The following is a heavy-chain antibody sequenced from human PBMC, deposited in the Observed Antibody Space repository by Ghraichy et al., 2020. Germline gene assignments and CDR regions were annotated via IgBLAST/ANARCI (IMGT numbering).Heavy chain of an antibody. J-gene: IGHJ5*02. CDR2: IYYSGSN. V-gene: IGHV4-39*01. D-gene: IGHD2-15*01. CDR3: ARLGGDIVVVVAATEFYP. CDR1: GGSISSSSYY. Sequence: SETLSLTCTVSGGSISSSSYYWGWIRQPPGKGLEWIGSIYYSGSNYYNPSLKSRVTISVDTSKNQFSLKLSSVTAADTAVYYCARLGGDIVVVVAATEFYPWGQGTLVTVSS.